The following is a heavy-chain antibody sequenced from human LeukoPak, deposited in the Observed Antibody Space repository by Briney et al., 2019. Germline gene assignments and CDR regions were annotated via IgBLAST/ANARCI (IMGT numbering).Heavy chain of an antibody. Sequence: PSETLSLTCTVSGGSISSSSYYWVWIRQPPGKGLEWIGTIYYSGSTYYNPSLTSRVTISVDTSKNQFSLKLSSVTAADTAVYYCARGSSWYYYDSSGYYHFDYWGQGTLVTVSS. CDR2: IYYSGST. J-gene: IGHJ4*02. CDR1: GGSISSSSYY. D-gene: IGHD3-22*01. CDR3: ARGSSWYYYDSSGYYHFDY. V-gene: IGHV4-39*01.